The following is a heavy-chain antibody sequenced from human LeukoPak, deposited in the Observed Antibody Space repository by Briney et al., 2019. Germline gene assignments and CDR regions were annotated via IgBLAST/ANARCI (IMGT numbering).Heavy chain of an antibody. V-gene: IGHV1-8*03. CDR1: GYTFTSYD. J-gene: IGHJ3*02. D-gene: IGHD3-3*01. CDR3: ASDFWSGFYAFDI. Sequence: ASVKVSCKASGYTFTSYDINWVRQATGQGLEWMGWMNPNSGNTGYAQKFQGRVTITRNTSISTAYMELSSLRSEDTAVYYCASDFWSGFYAFDIWGQGTMVTVSS. CDR2: MNPNSGNT.